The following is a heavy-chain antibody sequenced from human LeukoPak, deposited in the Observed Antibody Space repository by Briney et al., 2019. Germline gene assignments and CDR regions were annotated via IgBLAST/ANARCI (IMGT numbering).Heavy chain of an antibody. Sequence: SETLSLTCTVSGGSVSSGSYYWSWIRQPPGKGLEWIGYIYYSGSTNYNPSLKSRVTISVDTSKNQFSLKLSSVTAANTAVYYCARDLRAAGWGAFDIWGQGTMVTVSS. CDR3: ARDLRAAGWGAFDI. J-gene: IGHJ3*02. D-gene: IGHD6-13*01. V-gene: IGHV4-61*01. CDR1: GGSVSSGSYY. CDR2: IYYSGST.